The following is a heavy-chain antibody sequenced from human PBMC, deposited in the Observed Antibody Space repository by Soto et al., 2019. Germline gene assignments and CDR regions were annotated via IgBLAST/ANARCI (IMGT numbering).Heavy chain of an antibody. CDR3: ARANYDFWSGPIWGRRDYCYGMDV. J-gene: IGHJ6*02. Sequence: ASVKVSCKASGYTFTGYYMHWVRQAPGQGLEWMGWINPNSGGTNYAQKFQGWVTMTRDTSISTAYMELSRLRSDDTAVYYCARANYDFWSGPIWGRRDYCYGMDVWGQGTTVTVSS. V-gene: IGHV1-2*04. D-gene: IGHD3-3*01. CDR1: GYTFTGYY. CDR2: INPNSGGT.